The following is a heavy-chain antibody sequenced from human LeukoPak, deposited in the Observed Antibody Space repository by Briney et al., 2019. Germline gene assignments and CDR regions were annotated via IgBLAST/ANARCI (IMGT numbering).Heavy chain of an antibody. CDR3: AKDRLRGSTTYTRFDY. Sequence: GRSLRLSCAASGFTFSSYGMPWVRQAPGKGLEWVAVISYDGSNKYYADSVKGRFTISRDNSKNTLYLQMNSLRAEHTAVYYCAKDRLRGSTTYTRFDYWGQGTLVTVSS. J-gene: IGHJ4*02. V-gene: IGHV3-30*18. CDR1: GFTFSSYG. CDR2: ISYDGSNK. D-gene: IGHD2-2*01.